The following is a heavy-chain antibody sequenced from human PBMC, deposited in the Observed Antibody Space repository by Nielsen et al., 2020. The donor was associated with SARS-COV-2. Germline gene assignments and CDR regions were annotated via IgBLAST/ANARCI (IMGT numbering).Heavy chain of an antibody. CDR2: ITSSGANT. V-gene: IGHV3-23*01. CDR3: AKFLWFGELSDIYFDY. J-gene: IGHJ4*02. D-gene: IGHD3-10*01. CDR1: GFTFSSYA. Sequence: GESLKISCAASGFTFSSYAMNWVRKAQGKGLEWVSGITSSGANTYYADSVKGRFTISRDNSKNTLYLQMNSLRAEDTALYYCAKFLWFGELSDIYFDYWGQGTLVTVSS.